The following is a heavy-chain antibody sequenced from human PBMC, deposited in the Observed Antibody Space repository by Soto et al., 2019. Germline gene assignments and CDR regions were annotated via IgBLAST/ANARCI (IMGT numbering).Heavy chain of an antibody. CDR2: ISGSGDST. Sequence: PXGSLRLSCAASGFTXSSYAMSWVRQAPGKGLEWVSVISGSGDSTYYADSVRGRFTISRDNSKNTLYLQMNSLRAEDTAVYYCAKDRDGAAAGPTKFYGMDVWGQGTTVTVSS. D-gene: IGHD6-13*01. CDR1: GFTXSSYA. V-gene: IGHV3-23*01. J-gene: IGHJ6*02. CDR3: AKDRDGAAAGPTKFYGMDV.